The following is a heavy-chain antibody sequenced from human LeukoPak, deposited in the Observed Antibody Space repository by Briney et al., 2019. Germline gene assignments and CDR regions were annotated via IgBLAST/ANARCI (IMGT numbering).Heavy chain of an antibody. CDR1: GDSVPGSGVG. CDR3: ARSKNYAFDY. CDR2: IYYWSKWYY. D-gene: IGHD1-7*01. J-gene: IGHJ4*02. Sequence: SQTLSLTCAISGDSVPGSGVGWHWIRRSPSRGLEWLGKIYYWSKWYYDYAISVKSRIAINPDTSKNQFSLQLDSVTPDDTAVYYCARSKNYAFDYWGPGALVTVSS. V-gene: IGHV6-1*01.